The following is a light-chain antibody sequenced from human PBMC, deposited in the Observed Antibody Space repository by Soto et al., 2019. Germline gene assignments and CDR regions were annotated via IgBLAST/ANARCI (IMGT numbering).Light chain of an antibody. CDR1: SSDVGSYNL. CDR2: EGS. CDR3: CSYAVSSTHYV. J-gene: IGLJ1*01. Sequence: QSALTQPASVSGSPGQSITISCTGTSSDVGSYNLVSWYQQHLGKAPKLRIYEGSKRPSGVSNRFSGSKSGNTASLTISGLQAEYESAYSCCSYAVSSTHYVFGPRTKGTVL. V-gene: IGLV2-23*01.